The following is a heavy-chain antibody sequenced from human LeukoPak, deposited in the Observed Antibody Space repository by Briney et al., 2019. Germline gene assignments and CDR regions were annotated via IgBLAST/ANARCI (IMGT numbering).Heavy chain of an antibody. CDR1: GFTVSSNY. CDR2: IYSGGST. Sequence: PGGSLRLSCAASGFTVSSNYMSWVRQAPGKGLEWVSVIYSGGSTYYADSVKGRFTLSRDNSKSTLYLQMNNLRAEDTAVYYCAKHWSYCSTTSCFFNYYYYYMDVWGKGTTVTVSS. D-gene: IGHD2-2*01. V-gene: IGHV3-53*01. CDR3: AKHWSYCSTTSCFFNYYYYYMDV. J-gene: IGHJ6*03.